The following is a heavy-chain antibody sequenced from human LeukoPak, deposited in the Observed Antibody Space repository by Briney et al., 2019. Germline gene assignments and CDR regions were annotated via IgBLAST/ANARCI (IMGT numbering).Heavy chain of an antibody. D-gene: IGHD4-23*01. V-gene: IGHV1-8*01. Sequence: GASVKVSCKASGYTFTSYDINWVRQATGQGPEWMGWMNPNSGNTGYAQKFQGRVTMTRNTSISTAYMELSSLRSEDTAVYYCARGLGKAFAPDYWGQGTLVTVSS. CDR2: MNPNSGNT. J-gene: IGHJ4*02. CDR3: ARGLGKAFAPDY. CDR1: GYTFTSYD.